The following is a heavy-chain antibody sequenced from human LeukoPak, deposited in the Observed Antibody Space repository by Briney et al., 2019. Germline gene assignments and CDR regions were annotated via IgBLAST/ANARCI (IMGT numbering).Heavy chain of an antibody. J-gene: IGHJ6*02. Sequence: GASVKVSCKASGYTFTGYYMHWVRQAPGQGLEWMGWINHNSGGTNYAQKFQGRVTMTRDTSISTAYMELSRLRSDDTAVYYCAIGLRFLEWLSLLMDVWGQGTTVTVSS. CDR3: AIGLRFLEWLSLLMDV. CDR1: GYTFTGYY. D-gene: IGHD3-3*01. CDR2: INHNSGGT. V-gene: IGHV1-2*02.